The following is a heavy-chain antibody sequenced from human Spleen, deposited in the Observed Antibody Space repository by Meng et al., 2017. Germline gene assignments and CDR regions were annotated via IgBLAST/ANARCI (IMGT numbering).Heavy chain of an antibody. CDR1: GYTFAAYW. CDR2: IDPNNDHT. D-gene: IGHD6-13*01. CDR3: ARDEDISAAGKLFGDY. J-gene: IGHJ4*02. Sequence: QVQLVQSGSELKKPGASVKLSCKPSGYTFAAYWIHWLRQAPGQGLEWMGRIDPNNDHTQYAQNFQGRVTMTSDTSISTVYMELNGLRSDDTAVYYCARDEDISAAGKLFGDYWGQGTLVTVSS. V-gene: IGHV1-2*06.